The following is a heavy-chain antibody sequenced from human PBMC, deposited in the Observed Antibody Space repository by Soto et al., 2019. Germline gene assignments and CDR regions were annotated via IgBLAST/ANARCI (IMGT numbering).Heavy chain of an antibody. Sequence: QVQLVQSGAEVKKPGASVKVSCKASGYTFTSYGISWVRQAPGQGLEWMGWISAYNGNTNYAQKLQDRVTMTTDTSTSTAYMELRSLRSDDTAVYYCARDPGATMVRGVIWFDPWGQGTLVTVSS. CDR1: GYTFTSYG. J-gene: IGHJ5*02. V-gene: IGHV1-18*01. D-gene: IGHD3-10*01. CDR3: ARDPGATMVRGVIWFDP. CDR2: ISAYNGNT.